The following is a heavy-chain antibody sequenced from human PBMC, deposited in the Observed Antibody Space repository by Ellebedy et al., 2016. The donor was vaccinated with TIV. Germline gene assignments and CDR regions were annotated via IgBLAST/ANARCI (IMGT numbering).Heavy chain of an antibody. Sequence: GGSLRLSCAASGFSFRSYWMTWVRQAPGKGLEWVANINQDATKTFYVDSAEGRFTISRDNAKNSLFLQMNSLRAEDTAVYYCATDGSYGDYLSPAHASVMWGQGTLVSVSS. CDR2: INQDATKT. CDR3: ATDGSYGDYLSPAHASVM. D-gene: IGHD4-17*01. J-gene: IGHJ3*02. V-gene: IGHV3-7*01. CDR1: GFSFRSYW.